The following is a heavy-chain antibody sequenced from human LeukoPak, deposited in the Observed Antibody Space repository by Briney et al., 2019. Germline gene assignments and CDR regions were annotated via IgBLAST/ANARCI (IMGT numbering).Heavy chain of an antibody. D-gene: IGHD3-22*01. V-gene: IGHV3-33*01. CDR1: GFTFSSYA. J-gene: IGHJ4*02. CDR3: ARVAMSDSSGYCDY. Sequence: GRSLTLSCAASGFTFSSYAMHWVRQAPGKGLEWVAVIWYDGSNKNYADSVKGRFTISRDNSKNTLYLQMNSLRAEGTAVYYCARVAMSDSSGYCDYWGQGTKVTVSS. CDR2: IWYDGSNK.